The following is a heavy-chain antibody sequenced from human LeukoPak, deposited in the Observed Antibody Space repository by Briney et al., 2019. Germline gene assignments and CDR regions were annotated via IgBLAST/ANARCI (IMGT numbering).Heavy chain of an antibody. D-gene: IGHD6-6*01. CDR2: INWNGGST. Sequence: PGGSLRLSCAASGFTFDDYGMSWVRQAPGKGLEWVSGINWNGGSTGYADSVKGRFTISRDNAKNSLYLQMNSLRAEDTALYYCARGGVAARYYYYMDVWGKGTTVTVSS. J-gene: IGHJ6*03. CDR3: ARGGVAARYYYYMDV. CDR1: GFTFDDYG. V-gene: IGHV3-20*04.